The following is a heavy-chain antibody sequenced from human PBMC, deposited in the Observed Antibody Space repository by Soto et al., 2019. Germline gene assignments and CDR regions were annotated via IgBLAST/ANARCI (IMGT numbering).Heavy chain of an antibody. V-gene: IGHV1-69*06. D-gene: IGHD3-10*01. J-gene: IGHJ6*02. CDR2: IIPIFGTA. CDR1: GVTFSSYA. Sequence: KVCCKASGVTFSSYAIGWVRQAPGQGLEWMGGIIPIFGTANYAQNFQGRVTITADKSTSTAYMELSSLRSEDTAVYYCARDHRYTHGSVQDHYYYGMDVWGQRTTVTVSS. CDR3: ARDHRYTHGSVQDHYYYGMDV.